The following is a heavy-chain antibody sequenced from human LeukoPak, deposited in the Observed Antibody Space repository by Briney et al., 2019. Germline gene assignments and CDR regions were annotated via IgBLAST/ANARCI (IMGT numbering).Heavy chain of an antibody. V-gene: IGHV3-23*01. J-gene: IGHJ6*02. CDR1: GFTFSSYA. CDR2: ISGSGGST. CDR3: AKANHYFHWYAMDV. Sequence: QSGGSLRLSCAASGFTFSSYAMSWVRQAPGKGLEWVSAISGSGGSTYYADSVKGRFTISRDNSKNTLYLQMNSLRAEDTAVYYCAKANHYFHWYAMDVWGPGTAVTVSS. D-gene: IGHD1-14*01.